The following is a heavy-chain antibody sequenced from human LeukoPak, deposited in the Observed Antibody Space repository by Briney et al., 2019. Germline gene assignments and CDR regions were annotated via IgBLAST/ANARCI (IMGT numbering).Heavy chain of an antibody. CDR1: GGSISSGGYS. V-gene: IGHV4-30-2*01. CDR3: ARPYSSGWYHAFDI. CDR2: IYHSGST. J-gene: IGHJ3*02. D-gene: IGHD6-19*01. Sequence: SQTLSLTCAVSGGSISSGGYSWSWIRQPPGKGLEWIRYIYHSGSTYYNPSLKSRVTISVDTSKNQFSLKLSSVTAADTAVYYCARPYSSGWYHAFDIWGQGTMVTVSS.